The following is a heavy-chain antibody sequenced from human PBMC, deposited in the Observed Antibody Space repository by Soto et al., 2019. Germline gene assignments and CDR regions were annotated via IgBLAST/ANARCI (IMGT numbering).Heavy chain of an antibody. Sequence: QVQLVESGGGVVQPGRSLRLSCAASGFTFSSYDMHWVRQAPGKGLEWVAVIWYDGSNKYYADSVKGRFTISRDNSKNTLYLQMNSLRAEDTAVYYCARDGLAYCGGDCYLFDYWGQGTLVTVSS. CDR1: GFTFSSYD. CDR3: ARDGLAYCGGDCYLFDY. V-gene: IGHV3-33*01. CDR2: IWYDGSNK. D-gene: IGHD2-21*02. J-gene: IGHJ4*02.